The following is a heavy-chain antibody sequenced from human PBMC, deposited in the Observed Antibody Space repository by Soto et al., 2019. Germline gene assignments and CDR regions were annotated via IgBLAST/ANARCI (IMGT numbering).Heavy chain of an antibody. CDR1: GYTFTGYY. CDR3: ARAHAVIKTGTTFDYYYYYYGMDV. Sequence: ASVKVSCKASGYTFTGYYMHWVRQAPGQGLEWMGWINPNSGGTNYAQKFQGRVTMTRDTSISTAYMELSRLRSDDTAVYYCARAHAVIKTGTTFDYYYYYYGMDVWGQGTTVTVSS. CDR2: INPNSGGT. V-gene: IGHV1-2*02. D-gene: IGHD1-7*01. J-gene: IGHJ6*02.